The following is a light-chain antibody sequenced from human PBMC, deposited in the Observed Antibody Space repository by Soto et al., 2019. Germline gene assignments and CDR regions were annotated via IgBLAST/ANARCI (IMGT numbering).Light chain of an antibody. CDR1: SSDVGGYNF. CDR3: SSYTSGSTLV. Sequence: QSALTQPPAVTDSPGQPITFSCTETSSDVGGYNFVSWYQHHPGKAPKLTIYDVNNRPSGVSNRFSGSKSGNTASLTISGLQAEDEADYYCSSYTSGSTLVFGTGTKVTVL. J-gene: IGLJ1*01. V-gene: IGLV2-14*03. CDR2: DVN.